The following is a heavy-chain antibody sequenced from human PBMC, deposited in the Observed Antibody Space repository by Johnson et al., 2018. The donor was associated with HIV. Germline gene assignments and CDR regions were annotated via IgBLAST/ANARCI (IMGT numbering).Heavy chain of an antibody. J-gene: IGHJ3*02. CDR1: GFTFKNYW. CDR3: ATVWRNEGRHSFDT. CDR2: IRQDGGEK. V-gene: IGHV3-7*01. D-gene: IGHD1-1*01. Sequence: VQLVESGGGLVQPGESLRLSCVVSGFTFKNYWMTWVRQAPGKGLEWVAYIRQDGGEKEYLDSVKGRFTISRDNAKNSLYLQMSSLRVEDTAGYFCATVWRNEGRHSFDTWGQGTVVTVSS.